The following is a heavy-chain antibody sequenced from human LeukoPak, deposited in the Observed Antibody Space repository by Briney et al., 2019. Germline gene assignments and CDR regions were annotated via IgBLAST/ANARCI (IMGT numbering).Heavy chain of an antibody. J-gene: IGHJ3*02. CDR1: GFTVGSIY. D-gene: IGHD4-17*01. Sequence: GGSLRLSCAASGFTVGSIYMNWVRQAPGRGLEWVSVIYSGGNTYYADSVKGRFTISRDNSKNTVYLQMNSLRAEDTAVYYCAAYGQDAFDIWGQGTMVTVSS. CDR3: AAYGQDAFDI. V-gene: IGHV3-53*01. CDR2: IYSGGNT.